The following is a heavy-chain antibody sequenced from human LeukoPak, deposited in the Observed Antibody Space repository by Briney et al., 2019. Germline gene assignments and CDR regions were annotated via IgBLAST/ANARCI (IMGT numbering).Heavy chain of an antibody. Sequence: ASVKVSCKASGYTFTSYAMHWVRQAPGRRLEWMGWINAGNGNTKYSQKFQGRVTITRDTSASTAYMELSSLRSEDTAVYYCARVFSYSYGPPYNWFDPWGQGTLVTVSP. D-gene: IGHD5-18*01. J-gene: IGHJ5*02. V-gene: IGHV1-3*01. CDR1: GYTFTSYA. CDR3: ARVFSYSYGPPYNWFDP. CDR2: INAGNGNT.